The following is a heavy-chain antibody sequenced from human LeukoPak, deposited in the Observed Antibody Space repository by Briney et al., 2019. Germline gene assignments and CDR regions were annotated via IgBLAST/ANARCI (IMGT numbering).Heavy chain of an antibody. D-gene: IGHD3-22*01. CDR1: GGSIRSSYYY. CDR3: ARGVTMIVVVIHDWYFDL. CDR2: IYDSGST. Sequence: SETLSLTCTVSGGSIRSSYYYWGWIRQPPGKGLEWIGSIYDSGSTYYNPSLKSRVTISVDTSKNQFSLKLNSVTAADTAVYYCARGVTMIVVVIHDWYFDLWGRGTLVTVSS. V-gene: IGHV4-39*01. J-gene: IGHJ2*01.